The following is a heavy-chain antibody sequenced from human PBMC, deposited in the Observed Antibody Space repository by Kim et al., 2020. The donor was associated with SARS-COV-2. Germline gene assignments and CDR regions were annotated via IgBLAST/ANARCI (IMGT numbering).Heavy chain of an antibody. CDR3: ARVQQDLFDY. Sequence: NTKYSQKFQGRVTITRDTSASTAYMELRSLRSEDTAVYYCARVQQDLFDYWGQGTLVTVSS. V-gene: IGHV1-3*01. CDR2: NT. D-gene: IGHD2-15*01. J-gene: IGHJ4*02.